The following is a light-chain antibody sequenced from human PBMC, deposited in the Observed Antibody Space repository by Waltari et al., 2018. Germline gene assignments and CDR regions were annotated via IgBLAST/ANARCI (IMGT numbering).Light chain of an antibody. CDR1: KLGDKY. V-gene: IGLV3-1*01. CDR2: QDR. CDR3: QAWDSSTHVV. Sequence: SYELTQPPSVSVSPGQTASITCSGDKLGDKYACWYQQKPGQSPVLVIYQDRKRPSGTPERFSGSNSGNTATLTISGTQAMDETDYYCQAWDSSTHVVFGGGTKLTVL. J-gene: IGLJ2*01.